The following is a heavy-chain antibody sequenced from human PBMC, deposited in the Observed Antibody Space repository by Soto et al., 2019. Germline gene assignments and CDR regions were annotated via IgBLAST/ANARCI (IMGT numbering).Heavy chain of an antibody. V-gene: IGHV4-34*01. CDR3: AGLLINSSSWSFYYYYYYMDV. CDR2: INHSGST. D-gene: IGHD6-13*01. J-gene: IGHJ6*03. CDR1: GGSFSGYY. Sequence: SETLSLTCAVYGGSFSGYYWSWIRQPPGKGLEWIGEINHSGSTNYNPSLKSRVTISVDTSKHQFSLKLSSVTAADTAVYYCAGLLINSSSWSFYYYYYYMDVWGKGTTVTVSS.